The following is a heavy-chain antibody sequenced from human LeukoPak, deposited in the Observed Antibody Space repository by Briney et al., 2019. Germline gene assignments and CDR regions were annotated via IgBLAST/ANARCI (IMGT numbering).Heavy chain of an antibody. CDR3: AREQRYSSGWYNRGMDV. CDR1: GGSFSGYY. D-gene: IGHD6-19*01. Sequence: SETLSLTCAVYGGSFSGYYWSWIRQPPGKGLEWIGEINHSGSTNYNPSLKSRVTISVDTSKNQFSLKLSSVTAADTAAYYCAREQRYSSGWYNRGMDVWGQGTTVTVSS. J-gene: IGHJ6*02. V-gene: IGHV4-34*01. CDR2: INHSGST.